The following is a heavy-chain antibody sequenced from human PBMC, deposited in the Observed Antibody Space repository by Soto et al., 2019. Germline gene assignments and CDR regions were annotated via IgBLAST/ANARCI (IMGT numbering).Heavy chain of an antibody. V-gene: IGHV3-11*01. CDR3: ARDIGSGWYDY. CDR2: ISSSGNTI. CDR1: GFTVRDYY. J-gene: IGHJ4*02. Sequence: GSLRLACAASGFTVRDYYMNWIRQAPGKGLEWVSYISSSGNTIYYADSVKGRFTISRDNAKNSLYLQMNSLRAEDTAVYYCARDIGSGWYDYWGQGTLVTVSS. D-gene: IGHD6-19*01.